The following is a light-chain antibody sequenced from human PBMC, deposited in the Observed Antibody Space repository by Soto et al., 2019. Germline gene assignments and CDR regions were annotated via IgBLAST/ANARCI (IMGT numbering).Light chain of an antibody. CDR2: GAS. CDR1: QSVSSSY. V-gene: IGKV3-20*01. J-gene: IGKJ5*01. CDR3: QQYGSSSIT. Sequence: EIVLTQSPGTLSLSPGERATLSCRASQSVSSSYLAWYQQKPGQAPRLLIYGASSRANGIPDRFSGSGSGTDFPLTISRLEPEDVAVYYCQQYGSSSITFGQGTRLEIK.